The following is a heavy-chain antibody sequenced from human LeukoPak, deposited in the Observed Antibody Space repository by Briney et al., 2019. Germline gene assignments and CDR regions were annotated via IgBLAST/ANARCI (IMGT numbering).Heavy chain of an antibody. V-gene: IGHV3-64*01. CDR3: ARAQGSYDY. D-gene: IGHD3-10*01. CDR1: GFTFSSYA. J-gene: IGHJ4*02. Sequence: GGSLRLSCAASGFTFSSYAMHWVRQAPGKGLEYVSAISSNGGSTYYANSVKGRFTISRDNSKNTPYLQMGSLRAEDMAVYYCARAQGSYDYWGQGTLVTVSS. CDR2: ISSNGGST.